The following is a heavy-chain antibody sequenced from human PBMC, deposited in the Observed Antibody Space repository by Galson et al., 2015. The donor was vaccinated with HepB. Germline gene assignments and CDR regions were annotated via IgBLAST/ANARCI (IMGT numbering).Heavy chain of an antibody. J-gene: IGHJ4*02. CDR3: ARARAGSHYFDY. CDR1: GLTFGSYD. V-gene: IGHV3-13*05. CDR2: TDTPGNP. D-gene: IGHD6-19*01. Sequence: SLRLSSATSGLTFGSYDMHWARQAAGSGLEWNAGTDTPGNPYYPDSVRGRFTISRENAKNSLYLQMNSLRAGDTAVYYCARARAGSHYFDYWGQGTLVTVSS.